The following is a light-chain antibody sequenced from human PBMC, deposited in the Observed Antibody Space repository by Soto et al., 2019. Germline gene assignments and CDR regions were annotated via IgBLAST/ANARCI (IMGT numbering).Light chain of an antibody. CDR1: SSDIGGYNY. J-gene: IGLJ2*01. CDR3: CSYGGRILVI. V-gene: IGLV2-14*01. CDR2: AVS. Sequence: QSALTQPASVSGSPGQSITISCTGTSSDIGGYNYVSWYQQYPGKAPRLLIYAVSNRPSGVSDRFSDSKSGNTASLTISGLQAEDEAHYYCCSYGGRILVIFGEGTKLTVL.